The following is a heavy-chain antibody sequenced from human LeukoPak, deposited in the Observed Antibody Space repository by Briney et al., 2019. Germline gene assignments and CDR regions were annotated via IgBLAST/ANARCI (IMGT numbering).Heavy chain of an antibody. V-gene: IGHV3-23*01. D-gene: IGHD3-16*01. CDR2: IIDSGDIT. J-gene: IGHJ6*03. Sequence: VGSLRLSCEASGFTFSSYAMSWVRQAPGKGLEWVSGIIDSGDITYYANSVKGRFTVSRDNSKNTLYLQMNSLRAEDTAVYYCAKLGGQEVYNYYVGVWGKGTTVAVSS. CDR1: GFTFSSYA. CDR3: AKLGGQEVYNYYVGV.